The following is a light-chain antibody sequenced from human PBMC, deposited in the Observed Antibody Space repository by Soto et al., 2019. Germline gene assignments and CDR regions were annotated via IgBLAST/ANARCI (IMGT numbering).Light chain of an antibody. V-gene: IGKV3-15*01. J-gene: IGKJ1*01. CDR1: QSVSID. CDR2: GAS. Sequence: EIVMTQSPATVPVSPGERVTLSCRASQSVSIDLAWYQQKPGQAPRLLIYGASTRATDIPPSFTGSGSGTEFTLTISSLQSEDFAVYYCQQYNSSPWTFGQGTKVDIK. CDR3: QQYNSSPWT.